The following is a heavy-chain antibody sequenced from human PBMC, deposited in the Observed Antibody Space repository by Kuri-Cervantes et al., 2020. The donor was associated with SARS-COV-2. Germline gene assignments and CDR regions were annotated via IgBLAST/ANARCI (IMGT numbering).Heavy chain of an antibody. V-gene: IGHV1-8*02. J-gene: IGHJ6*03. D-gene: IGHD3-10*01. CDR3: AKDLSPSGRGYYYYMDV. CDR1: GYTFTNND. Sequence: ASVKVSCKASGYTFTNNDINWVRQASGQGLEWMGWMNPDTGNAGYAQKFQGRVTMTRIMSTSTAYMELSTLRFEDSAVYYCAKDLSPSGRGYYYYMDVWGKGTTVTVSS. CDR2: MNPDTGNA.